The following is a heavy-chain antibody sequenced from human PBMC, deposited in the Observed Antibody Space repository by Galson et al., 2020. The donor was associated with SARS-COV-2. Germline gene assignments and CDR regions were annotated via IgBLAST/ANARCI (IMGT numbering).Heavy chain of an antibody. CDR2: IGPGGHT. D-gene: IGHD6-19*01. V-gene: IGHV3-23*01. J-gene: IGHJ1*01. CDR1: GFTFQNYA. Sequence: GESLKISCSTSGFTFQNYAMGWVRQAPGQGLECVSLIGPGGHTYYADSVEGRFTISRDNLRNTLFLQMNSLRVDDTAVYYCAKEAGTGWATDYFQHWGKGTLVTVSS. CDR3: AKEAGTGWATDYFQH.